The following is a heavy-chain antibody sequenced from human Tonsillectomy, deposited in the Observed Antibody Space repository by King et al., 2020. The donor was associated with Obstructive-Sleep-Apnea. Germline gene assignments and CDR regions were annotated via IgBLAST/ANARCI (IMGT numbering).Heavy chain of an antibody. D-gene: IGHD5-18*01. V-gene: IGHV4-39*07. J-gene: IGHJ4*02. CDR2: IYYTGST. CDR3: ARGGNPGYSYGYYYFDY. Sequence: QLQESGPGLVKPSETLSLTCTVSGASISSSTYYWGWICQPPGKGLEWIGSIYYTGSTYSNPSLKSRVTMSIDTSKTQFSLKLSSVTAADTAVFYCARGGNPGYSYGYYYFDYWGQGTLVTVSS. CDR1: GASISSSTYY.